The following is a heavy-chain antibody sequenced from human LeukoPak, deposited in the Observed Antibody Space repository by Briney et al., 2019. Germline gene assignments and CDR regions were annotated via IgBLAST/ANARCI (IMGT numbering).Heavy chain of an antibody. Sequence: GGSLRLSCAASGFTFSSYGMHWVRQAPGKGLEWVAFIRYDGSNKYYAGSVKGRFTISRDNSKNPLYLHVNSLRPEDTAVYYCAKGGGYEAQYYYYYMDVWGKGTTVTVSS. CDR1: GFTFSSYG. J-gene: IGHJ6*03. V-gene: IGHV3-30*02. D-gene: IGHD5-12*01. CDR2: IRYDGSNK. CDR3: AKGGGYEAQYYYYYMDV.